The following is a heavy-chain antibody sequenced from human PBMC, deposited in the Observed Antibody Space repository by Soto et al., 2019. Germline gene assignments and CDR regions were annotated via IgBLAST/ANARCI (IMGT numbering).Heavy chain of an antibody. Sequence: SVKVSCKASGGTFSSYAISWVRQAPGQGLEWMGGIIPIFGAANYAQKFQGRVTITADESTSTAYMELSSLRSEDTAVYYCASLSGSYSGGWVYWGQGTLVTVSS. V-gene: IGHV1-69*13. CDR3: ASLSGSYSGGWVY. D-gene: IGHD1-26*01. CDR1: GGTFSSYA. J-gene: IGHJ4*02. CDR2: IIPIFGAA.